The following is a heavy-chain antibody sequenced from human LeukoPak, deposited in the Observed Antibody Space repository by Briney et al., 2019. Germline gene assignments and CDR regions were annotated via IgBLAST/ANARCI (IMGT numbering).Heavy chain of an antibody. J-gene: IGHJ4*02. CDR1: GGSFSGYY. D-gene: IGHD5-18*01. CDR2: IHYSGST. V-gene: IGHV4-59*01. CDR3: ARGRYTALVNY. Sequence: SETLSLTCAVYGGSFSGYYWSWIRQPPGKGLEWIGYIHYSGSTNYNPSLKSRVTFSVDTSKNQFSLKLSSVTAADTAVYYCARGRYTALVNYWGQGTLVTVSS.